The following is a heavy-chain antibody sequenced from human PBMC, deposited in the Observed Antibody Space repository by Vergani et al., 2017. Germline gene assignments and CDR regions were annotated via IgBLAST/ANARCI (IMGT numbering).Heavy chain of an antibody. V-gene: IGHV3-15*01. J-gene: IGHJ6*02. Sequence: VQLVESGGGLVKPGGSLRLSCAASGFTFSNAWMSWVRQAPGKGLEWVGRIKSKTDGGTTDYAAPVKGRFTISRYDAKNTLYLQMNSLRAEDTAVYYCAKGLHRFFYGMDVWGQGTTVTVSS. CDR2: IKSKTDGGTT. CDR3: AKGLHRFFYGMDV. CDR1: GFTFSNAW. D-gene: IGHD3-3*01.